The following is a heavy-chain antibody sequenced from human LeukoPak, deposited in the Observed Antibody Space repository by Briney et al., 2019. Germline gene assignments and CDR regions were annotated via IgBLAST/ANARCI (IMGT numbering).Heavy chain of an antibody. V-gene: IGHV4-39*07. Sequence: SETLSLTCTVSGGSISSSSYYWAWIRQPPGKGLEWIGSIYYSGNTYYKSSLKSRVTIAVDTSKNQFSLKLSSVTAADTAVYYCARPRLGATPFDAFDIWGQGTMVTVSS. D-gene: IGHD1-26*01. CDR1: GGSISSSSYY. CDR2: IYYSGNT. CDR3: ARPRLGATPFDAFDI. J-gene: IGHJ3*02.